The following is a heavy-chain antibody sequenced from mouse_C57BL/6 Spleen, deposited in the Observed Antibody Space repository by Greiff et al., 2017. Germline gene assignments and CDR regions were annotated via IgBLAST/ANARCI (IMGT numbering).Heavy chain of an antibody. D-gene: IGHD1-1*01. J-gene: IGHJ1*03. Sequence: QVQLQQPGAELVMPGASVKLSCKASGYTFTSYWMHWVKQRPGQGLEWIGELDPSDSYTNYNQKFKGKSTLTVDKSSSTAYMQLSSLTSEDSAVYYCARTPLITTVVATSHWYFDVWGTGTTVTVSS. CDR3: ARTPLITTVVATSHWYFDV. CDR2: LDPSDSYT. CDR1: GYTFTSYW. V-gene: IGHV1-69*01.